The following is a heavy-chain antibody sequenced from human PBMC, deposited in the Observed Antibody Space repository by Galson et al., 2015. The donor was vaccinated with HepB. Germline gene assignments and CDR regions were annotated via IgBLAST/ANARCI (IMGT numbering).Heavy chain of an antibody. D-gene: IGHD4/OR15-4a*01. CDR1: EFSMSDAW. CDR3: ATGGHYIGA. V-gene: IGHV3-15*01. CDR2: IKRKSEGGTT. J-gene: IGHJ4*02. Sequence: SLRLSCAGSEFSMSDAWMSWVRQAPGRGLEWIGRIKRKSEGGTTEYGAPLKGRVSISRDESQNTLYLLMNGLETEDTAIYHCATGGHYIGAWGQGTLVTVSS.